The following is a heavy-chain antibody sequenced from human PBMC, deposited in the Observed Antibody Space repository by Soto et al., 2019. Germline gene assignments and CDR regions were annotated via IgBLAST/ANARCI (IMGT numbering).Heavy chain of an antibody. CDR1: GYTFTSYA. V-gene: IGHV1-3*01. J-gene: IGHJ4*02. Sequence: QVQLVQSGAEVKKPGASVKVSCKASGYTFTSYAMHWVRQAPGQRLEWMGWINAGNGNTKYSQKFQGRVTITRDTSASTAYKELSSLRSEDTAVYYCAREQAVAGDDYWGQGTLVTVSS. CDR2: INAGNGNT. CDR3: AREQAVAGDDY. D-gene: IGHD6-19*01.